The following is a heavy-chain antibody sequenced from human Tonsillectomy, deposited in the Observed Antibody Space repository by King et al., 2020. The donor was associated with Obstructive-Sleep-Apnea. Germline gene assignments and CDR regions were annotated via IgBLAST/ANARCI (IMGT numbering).Heavy chain of an antibody. CDR3: ARGGYSSGWPYWYFDL. CDR2: IDPSDSYT. Sequence: VQLVESGAEVKKPGESLRISCKGSGYSFTSYWISWVRQMPGKGLEWMGRIDPSDSYTNYSPSFQGNVTISADKSISTAYLQWSSLKASDTAMYYCARGGYSSGWPYWYFDLWGRGTLVTVSS. CDR1: GYSFTSYW. D-gene: IGHD6-19*01. V-gene: IGHV5-10-1*03. J-gene: IGHJ2*01.